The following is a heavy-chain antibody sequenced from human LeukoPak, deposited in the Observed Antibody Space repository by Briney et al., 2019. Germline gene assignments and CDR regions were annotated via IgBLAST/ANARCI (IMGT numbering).Heavy chain of an antibody. CDR1: GGTFSSYA. Sequence: GSSVKVSCKASGGTFSSYAISWVRQAPGQGLEWMGGIIPISGTANYAQKFQGRVTITADESTSTAYMELSSLRSEDTAVYYCARDRADILTGYDNWFDPWGQGTLVTVSS. J-gene: IGHJ5*02. V-gene: IGHV1-69*01. CDR2: IIPISGTA. D-gene: IGHD3-9*01. CDR3: ARDRADILTGYDNWFDP.